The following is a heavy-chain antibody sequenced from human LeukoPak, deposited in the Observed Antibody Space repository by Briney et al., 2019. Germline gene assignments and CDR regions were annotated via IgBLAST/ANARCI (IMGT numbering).Heavy chain of an antibody. J-gene: IGHJ4*02. CDR1: RFTFSSYS. CDR2: ISASGSSI. Sequence: GGSLRLSCAASRFTFSSYSMNWVRQAPGKGLEWVSYISASGSSIYYADSVKGRFTISRDNTKNSLFLQMNSLRAEDTAVYYCAKAQEVVVAASYDYWGQGTLVTVSS. CDR3: AKAQEVVVAASYDY. V-gene: IGHV3-48*04. D-gene: IGHD2-15*01.